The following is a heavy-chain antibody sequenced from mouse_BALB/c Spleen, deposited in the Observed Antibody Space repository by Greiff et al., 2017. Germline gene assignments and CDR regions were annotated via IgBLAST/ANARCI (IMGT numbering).Heavy chain of an antibody. CDR1: GFTFSSFG. CDR3: ARRAGFITTVVAPYWYFDV. D-gene: IGHD1-1*01. CDR2: ISSGSSTI. Sequence: EVKLMESGGGLVQPGGSRKLSYAASGFTFSSFGMHWVRQAPEKGLEWVAYISSGSSTIYYADTVKGRFTISRDNPKNTLFLQMTSLRSEDTAMYYCARRAGFITTVVAPYWYFDVWGAGTTVTVSS. J-gene: IGHJ1*01. V-gene: IGHV5-17*02.